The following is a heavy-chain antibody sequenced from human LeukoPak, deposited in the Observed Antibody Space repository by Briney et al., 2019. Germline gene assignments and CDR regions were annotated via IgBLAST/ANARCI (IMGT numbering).Heavy chain of an antibody. D-gene: IGHD2-15*01. CDR2: IYHSGST. J-gene: IGHJ6*02. Sequence: SQTLSLTCAVSGCTLSREGYTWSWMRQPPGKGLEWIRYIYHSGSTFYNPSLKSRVTISVDRSKHQFSLKLSSVTDAETAVYYWARAPRAYCSGGSCYVDVWGQGTTVTVSS. CDR1: GCTLSREGYT. V-gene: IGHV4-30-2*01. CDR3: ARAPRAYCSGGSCYVDV.